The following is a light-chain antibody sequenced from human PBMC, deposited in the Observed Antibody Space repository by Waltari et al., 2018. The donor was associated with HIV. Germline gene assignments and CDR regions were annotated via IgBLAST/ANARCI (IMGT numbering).Light chain of an antibody. CDR3: CSYAGSSTYVV. CDR1: SSAVGSYNV. J-gene: IGLJ2*01. V-gene: IGLV2-23*02. Sequence: QSALIQPAPVSGSPGQSITISCTGTSSAVGSYNVVSWYQQHPGKAPKLMIYEVSKRPSGVSNRFSGSKSGNTASLTISGLQAEDEADYHCCSYAGSSTYVVFGGGTKLTVL. CDR2: EVS.